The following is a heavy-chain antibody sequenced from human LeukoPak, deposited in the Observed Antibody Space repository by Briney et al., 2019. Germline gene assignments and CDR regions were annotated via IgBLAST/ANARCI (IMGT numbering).Heavy chain of an antibody. CDR1: GFSFSR. Sequence: GGSLGLSCAASGFSFSRMSWVRQAPGKGLEWVANIKQDESEKYYVDSVKGRFTISRDNAKNSLYLQMNSLRAEDTAMYYCARDQGVVVPAAIDDWGQGTLVTVSS. D-gene: IGHD2-2*01. CDR3: ARDQGVVVPAAIDD. J-gene: IGHJ4*02. CDR2: IKQDESEK. V-gene: IGHV3-7*01.